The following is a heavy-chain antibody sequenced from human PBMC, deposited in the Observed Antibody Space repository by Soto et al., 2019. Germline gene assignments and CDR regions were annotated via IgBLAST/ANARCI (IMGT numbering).Heavy chain of an antibody. V-gene: IGHV4-59*01. CDR1: GGSISSYY. J-gene: IGHJ4*02. CDR2: IYYSGST. D-gene: IGHD1-1*01. Sequence: SETLSLTCTVSGGSISSYYWSWIRQPPGKGLEWIGYIYYSGSTNYNPSLKSRVTISVDTSKNQFSLKLSSVTAADTAVYYCARVSPGNLGLIDYWGQGTLVTVSS. CDR3: ARVSPGNLGLIDY.